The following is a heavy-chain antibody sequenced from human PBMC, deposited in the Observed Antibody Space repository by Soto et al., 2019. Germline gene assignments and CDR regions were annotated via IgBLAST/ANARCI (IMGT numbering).Heavy chain of an antibody. D-gene: IGHD3-22*01. J-gene: IGHJ4*02. CDR2: ISDNGGST. CDR1: GFSFISFD. V-gene: IGHV3-23*01. CDR3: ATVVTSSGNKY. Sequence: EVQLLESGGGLVQPGGSLRLSCAASGFSFISFDMNWVRQAPGKGLEWVSGISDNGGSTYYADSVKGRFTISRDNSKDTLYMQMNSIRAEDTAVYYCATVVTSSGNKYWGQGILVTVSS.